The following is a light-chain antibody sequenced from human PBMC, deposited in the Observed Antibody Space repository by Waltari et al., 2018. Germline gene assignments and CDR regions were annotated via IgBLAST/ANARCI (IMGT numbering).Light chain of an antibody. Sequence: DIVMTQTPLSLPVTPGEPASISCRSSQSLLHSSGKTYLYWYLQKPGQSPQLLIREVSDRASGVPDRFSGSGSGTDFTLKISRVEAEYVGIYYCMQAIQLPLTFGGGTKVEIK. CDR3: MQAIQLPLT. CDR1: QSLLHSSGKTY. CDR2: EVS. V-gene: IGKV2D-29*02. J-gene: IGKJ4*01.